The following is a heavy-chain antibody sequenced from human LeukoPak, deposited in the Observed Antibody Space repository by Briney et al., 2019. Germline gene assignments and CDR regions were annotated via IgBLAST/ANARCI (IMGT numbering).Heavy chain of an antibody. D-gene: IGHD3-9*01. V-gene: IGHV4-31*03. Sequence: SETLSLTCTVSGGSISSGGYYWSWIRQHPGKGLEWIGYIYYSGSTYYNPSLKSRVTISVDTSKNQFSLKLSSVTAADTAVYYCARHGLTFDWLSEFDYWGQGTLVTVSS. J-gene: IGHJ4*02. CDR1: GGSISSGGYY. CDR3: ARHGLTFDWLSEFDY. CDR2: IYYSGST.